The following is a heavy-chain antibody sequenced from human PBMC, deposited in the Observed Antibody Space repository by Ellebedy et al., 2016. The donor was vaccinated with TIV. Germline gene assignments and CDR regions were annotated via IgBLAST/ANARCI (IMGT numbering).Heavy chain of an antibody. Sequence: GESLKISCAASGFTFSSYSMNWVRQAPGKGLEWVSYISSSSSTIYYADSVKGRFTISRDNAKNSLYLQMNSLRAEDTAVYYCARDGRGPTRRFPDFDYWGQGTLVTVSS. V-gene: IGHV3-48*04. CDR2: ISSSSSTI. CDR3: ARDGRGPTRRFPDFDY. CDR1: GFTFSSYS. J-gene: IGHJ4*02. D-gene: IGHD2-15*01.